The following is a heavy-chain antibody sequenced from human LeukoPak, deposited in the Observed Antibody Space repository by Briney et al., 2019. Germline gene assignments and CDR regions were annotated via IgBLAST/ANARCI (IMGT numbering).Heavy chain of an antibody. CDR2: IDSSGSTK. CDR3: ARDLRMVRGVYPFDI. Sequence: PGGSLRLSCAASGFTFSDYYMSWIRQAPGKGLEWLSYIDSSGSTKYYADSVKGRFTISRDNAKNSLYLQMNSLRAEDTAVYYCARDLRMVRGVYPFDIWGQGTMVTVSS. J-gene: IGHJ3*02. CDR1: GFTFSDYY. V-gene: IGHV3-11*04. D-gene: IGHD3-10*01.